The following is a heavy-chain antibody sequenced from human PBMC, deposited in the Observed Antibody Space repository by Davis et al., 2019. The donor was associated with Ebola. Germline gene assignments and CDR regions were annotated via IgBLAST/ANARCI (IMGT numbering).Heavy chain of an antibody. CDR1: GYTFTDYH. V-gene: IGHV1-46*01. J-gene: IGHJ5*02. CDR2: INPDDSST. CDR3: ARGRISIFGVIIGRRSWFDP. Sequence: ASVKVSCKASGYTFTDYHMHWVRQAPGQGLEWMGIINPDDSSTSYSQNFQGRVTMTRDTSTSTAYMELSTLRSEDTAVYYCARGRISIFGVIIGRRSWFDPWGQGTLVTVSS. D-gene: IGHD3-3*02.